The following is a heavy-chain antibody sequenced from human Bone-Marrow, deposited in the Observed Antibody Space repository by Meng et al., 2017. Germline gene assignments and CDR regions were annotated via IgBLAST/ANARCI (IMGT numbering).Heavy chain of an antibody. CDR1: GYTLTSSD. J-gene: IGHJ5*02. CDR2: INPSGGST. V-gene: IGHV1-46*01. Sequence: QLVHSAAVVKKPRASVKDPCKASGYTLTSSDMHWVRQAPGQGLEWMGIINPSGGSTSYAQKFQGRVTMTRDTSTSTVYMELSSLRSEDTAVYYCARDRNSGEHTEYNWFDPWGQGTLVTVSS. D-gene: IGHD4/OR15-4a*01. CDR3: ARDRNSGEHTEYNWFDP.